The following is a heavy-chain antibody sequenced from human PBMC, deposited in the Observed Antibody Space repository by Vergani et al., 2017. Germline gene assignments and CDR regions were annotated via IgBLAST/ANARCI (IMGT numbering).Heavy chain of an antibody. CDR2: IYYSGST. V-gene: IGHV4-59*01. J-gene: IGHJ3*02. CDR3: ARDRGSGSYYTLDAFDI. Sequence: QVQLQESGPGLVKPSETLSLTCTVSGGSISSYYWSWIRQPPGKGLEWIGYIYYSGSTNYNPSPKSRVTISVDTSKNQFSLKLSSVTAADTAVYYCARDRGSGSYYTLDAFDIWGQGTMVTVSS. CDR1: GGSISSYY. D-gene: IGHD3-10*01.